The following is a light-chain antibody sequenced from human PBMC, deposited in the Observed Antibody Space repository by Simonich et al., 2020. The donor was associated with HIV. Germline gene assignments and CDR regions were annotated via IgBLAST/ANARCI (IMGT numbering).Light chain of an antibody. V-gene: IGKV3-15*01. CDR3: QHYNNWPPWT. Sequence: EIVMTQSPATLSVSPGESATLSCRASQGFSANLAWYQQKPVQAPSLLIYGASTRATGIPARFSGSGSGTEFTLTINSLQSGDFAVYYCQHYNNWPPWTFGQGTKVEIK. CDR2: GAS. J-gene: IGKJ1*01. CDR1: QGFSAN.